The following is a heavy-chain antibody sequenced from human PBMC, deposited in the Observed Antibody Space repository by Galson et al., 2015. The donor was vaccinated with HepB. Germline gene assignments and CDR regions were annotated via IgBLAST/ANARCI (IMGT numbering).Heavy chain of an antibody. J-gene: IGHJ5*02. CDR2: INTDGTFL. CDR1: GFIFSNYW. Sequence: SLRLSCAASGFIFSNYWTHWVRQTPGKGPVWISRINTDGTFLSYADSVKGRFTISRDNAKNTLYLQMNSLRAEDTAVYYCAGVARYCGGASCYGWFDPWGQGTQVTVSS. CDR3: AGVARYCGGASCYGWFDP. D-gene: IGHD2-2*01. V-gene: IGHV3-74*01.